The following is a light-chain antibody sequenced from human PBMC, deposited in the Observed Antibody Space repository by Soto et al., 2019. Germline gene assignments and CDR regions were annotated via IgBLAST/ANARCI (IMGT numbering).Light chain of an antibody. J-gene: IGLJ3*02. CDR2: EVS. Sequence: QSALTQPPSASGSLGQSVTISCTGTSSDVGGYNYVSWYQQHPGKAPKLMISEVSKRPSGVPDRFSGSKSGNTASLTVSGLQAEDEADYYWSYYVGSKVFVAVT. CDR3: SYYVGSKV. CDR1: SSDVGGYNY. V-gene: IGLV2-8*01.